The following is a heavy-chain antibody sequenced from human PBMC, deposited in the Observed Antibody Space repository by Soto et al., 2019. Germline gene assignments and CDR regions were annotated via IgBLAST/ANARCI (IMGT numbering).Heavy chain of an antibody. V-gene: IGHV3-53*01. D-gene: IGHD1-1*01. Sequence: GGSLRLSCAASGFNVSSNYMSWVRQAPGKGVEWVSVIYSGGSTYYADSVKGRFTIPRDNSKHTLYLQMNSLRPEDTAVYFCARDLAWNLDDAFDIWGQGTMVTVTS. CDR1: GFNVSSNY. CDR3: ARDLAWNLDDAFDI. J-gene: IGHJ3*02. CDR2: IYSGGST.